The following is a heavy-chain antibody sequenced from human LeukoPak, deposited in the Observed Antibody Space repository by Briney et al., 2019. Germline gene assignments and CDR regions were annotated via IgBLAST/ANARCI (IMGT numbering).Heavy chain of an antibody. CDR1: GYTFTSYG. D-gene: IGHD3-10*01. CDR2: ISAYNGNT. Sequence: ASVKVSCKASGYTFTSYGISWVRQAPGQGLEWMGWISAYNGNTNYAQKLQGRVTITTDTSTSTAYMELSSLRSDDTAVYYCARDRVRKATMGYWGQGTLVTVSS. J-gene: IGHJ4*02. V-gene: IGHV1-18*01. CDR3: ARDRVRKATMGY.